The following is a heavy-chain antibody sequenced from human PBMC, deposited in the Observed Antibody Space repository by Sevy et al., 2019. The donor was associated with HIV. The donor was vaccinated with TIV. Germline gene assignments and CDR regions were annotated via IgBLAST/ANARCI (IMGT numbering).Heavy chain of an antibody. V-gene: IGHV3-7*01. CDR3: AGEFDGGPDY. D-gene: IGHD3-9*01. CDR1: RFTFSTYW. Sequence: GGSLRLSCGASRFTFSTYWMSWVRQAPGKGLEWVANIIQDGSQKYYLDSVKGRFTISKDNAKNSLYLQMSSLRAEDTAVYYCAGEFDGGPDYWGHGTLVTVSS. J-gene: IGHJ4*01. CDR2: IIQDGSQK.